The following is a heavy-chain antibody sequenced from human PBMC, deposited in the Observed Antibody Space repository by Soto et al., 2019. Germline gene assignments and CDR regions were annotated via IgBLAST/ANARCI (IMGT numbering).Heavy chain of an antibody. D-gene: IGHD3-9*01. J-gene: IGHJ5*02. CDR3: ASRERAAGPDWWSDP. CDR2: IYYSGST. CDR1: GGSISSSSFH. Sequence: QLQLQESGPGLVKPSETLSLTCTVSGGSISSSSFHWGWIRQPPGKGLEWIGSIYYSGSTYYSPSLKSRVTKPVDPSKNHVSLRLTLVTAADTAVYSWASRERAAGPDWWSDPWGQGTLLTVSS. V-gene: IGHV4-39*01.